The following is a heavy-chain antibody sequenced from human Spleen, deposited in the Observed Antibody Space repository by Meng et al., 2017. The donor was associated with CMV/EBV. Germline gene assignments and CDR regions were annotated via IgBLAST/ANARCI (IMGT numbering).Heavy chain of an antibody. CDR3: ARGTFWSGYYKAEYFQH. Sequence: SGDYYWSWIRRPPGKGLEWIGYIDYGGSGTTYYNPSLKSRVTISLDTSKNQFSLKLSSVTAADTAVYYCARGTFWSGYYKAEYFQHWGQGTLVTVSS. V-gene: IGHV4-30-4*08. J-gene: IGHJ1*01. CDR1: SGDYY. CDR2: IDYGGSGTT. D-gene: IGHD3-3*01.